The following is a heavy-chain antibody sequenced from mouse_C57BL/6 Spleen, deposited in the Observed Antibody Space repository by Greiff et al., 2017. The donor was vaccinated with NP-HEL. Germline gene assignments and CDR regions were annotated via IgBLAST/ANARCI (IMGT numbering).Heavy chain of an antibody. D-gene: IGHD2-5*01. V-gene: IGHV1-26*01. Sequence: VQLQQSGPELVKPGASVKISCKASGYTFTDYYMNWVKQSHGKSLEWIGDINPNNGGTSYNQKFKGKATLTVDKSSSTAYMELRSLTSEDSAVYYCAYSNYEAMDYWGQGTSVTVSS. CDR3: AYSNYEAMDY. CDR2: INPNNGGT. J-gene: IGHJ4*01. CDR1: GYTFTDYY.